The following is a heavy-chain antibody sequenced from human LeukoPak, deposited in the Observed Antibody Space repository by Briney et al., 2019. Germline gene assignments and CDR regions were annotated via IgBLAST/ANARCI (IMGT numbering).Heavy chain of an antibody. CDR3: ARSNYYDSSGYLDAFDI. J-gene: IGHJ3*02. D-gene: IGHD3-22*01. CDR1: GYSFPSYW. V-gene: IGHV5-51*01. CDR2: IYPGDSDA. Sequence: GESLKISCQGPGYSFPSYWIGWVRQTPGQGLGWMGIIYPGDSDARYSPSFQGQVTISADKSISTDYLQWSSLKASDTAMYYCARSNYYDSSGYLDAFDIWGQGTMVTVSS.